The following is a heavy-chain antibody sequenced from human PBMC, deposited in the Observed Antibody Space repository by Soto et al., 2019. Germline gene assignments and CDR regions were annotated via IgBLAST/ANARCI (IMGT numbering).Heavy chain of an antibody. CDR2: IWYDGGKK. CDR3: ARDGNSGYDWDYYYGMDV. D-gene: IGHD5-12*01. CDR1: GFTFSNYG. V-gene: IGHV3-33*01. Sequence: PGGSLRLSCAASGFTFSNYGMHWVRQPPGKGLEWVAIIWYDGGKKYYADSVKGRFTISRDNSKNALYLHMNSLRAEDTAVYYCARDGNSGYDWDYYYGMDVWGQGTTVTVSS. J-gene: IGHJ6*02.